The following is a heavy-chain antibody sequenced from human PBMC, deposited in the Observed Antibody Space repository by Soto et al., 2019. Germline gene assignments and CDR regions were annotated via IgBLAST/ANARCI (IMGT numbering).Heavy chain of an antibody. V-gene: IGHV1-18*01. J-gene: IGHJ4*02. CDR1: GYSFTSYG. CDR2: ISGYNGNT. Sequence: ASVKVSCKASGYSFTSYGISWVRQAPGQGLEWMGWISGYNGNTNYAQNLQGRVTITTDTSTSTAYMELRSLRSDDTAMYYCAKDEGGTYSPPFDYWGQGTLVTV. D-gene: IGHD1-26*01. CDR3: AKDEGGTYSPPFDY.